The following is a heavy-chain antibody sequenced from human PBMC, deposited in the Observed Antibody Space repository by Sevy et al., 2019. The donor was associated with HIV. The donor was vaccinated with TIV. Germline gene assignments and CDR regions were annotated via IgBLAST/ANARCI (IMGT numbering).Heavy chain of an antibody. J-gene: IGHJ6*02. D-gene: IGHD2-2*01. CDR3: TTDPAIVVVPAATAV. V-gene: IGHV3-15*01. Sequence: GGSLRLSCAASGFTFSNAWMSWVRQAPGKGLEWVGRIKSKTDGGTTDYAAPVKGRFTISRDDSKNTLYLQMNSLKTEDTAVYYCTTDPAIVVVPAATAVWGQGTTVTVSS. CDR1: GFTFSNAW. CDR2: IKSKTDGGTT.